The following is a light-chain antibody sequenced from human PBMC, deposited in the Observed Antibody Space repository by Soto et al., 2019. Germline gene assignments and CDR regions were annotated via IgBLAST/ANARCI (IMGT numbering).Light chain of an antibody. Sequence: QSVLTQPPSASGSPGQSVTISCTGTSSDVGAYDSVSWYQQHPGKAPKLMIYEVNKRPSGVPDRFSGSKFGNTASLTVSGLRAEDEADYYCCSYAGSNIYVVFGGGTQLTVL. V-gene: IGLV2-8*01. CDR2: EVN. CDR1: SSDVGAYDS. J-gene: IGLJ2*01. CDR3: CSYAGSNIYVV.